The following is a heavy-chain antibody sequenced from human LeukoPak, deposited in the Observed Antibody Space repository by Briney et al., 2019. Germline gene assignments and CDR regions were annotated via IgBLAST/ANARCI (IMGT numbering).Heavy chain of an antibody. J-gene: IGHJ4*02. CDR3: ARADRRYCSGGNCYSADC. Sequence: GGSLRLSCAASGFTFSSYGMHWVRQAPGKGLEWVAVIWYDGSNKYYADSVKGRFTISRDNSKNALYLQMNSLRAEDTAVYYCARADRRYCSGGNCYSADCWGQGTLVTVSS. D-gene: IGHD2-15*01. CDR1: GFTFSSYG. CDR2: IWYDGSNK. V-gene: IGHV3-33*01.